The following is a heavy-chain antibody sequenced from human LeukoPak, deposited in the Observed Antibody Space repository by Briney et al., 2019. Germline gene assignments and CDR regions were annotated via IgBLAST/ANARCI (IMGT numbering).Heavy chain of an antibody. D-gene: IGHD6-19*01. J-gene: IGHJ4*02. CDR3: ARLPVGAVPASNYFDY. Sequence: PGGSLRLSCAGSGFTFSGYSMSWVRQAPGKGLEWVSFIRGSSSYINYADSVKGRFTISRDNAKNSVYLQMNSLRAEDTAMYYCARLPVGAVPASNYFDYWGQGTLVTVSS. V-gene: IGHV3-21*01. CDR1: GFTFSGYS. CDR2: IRGSSSYI.